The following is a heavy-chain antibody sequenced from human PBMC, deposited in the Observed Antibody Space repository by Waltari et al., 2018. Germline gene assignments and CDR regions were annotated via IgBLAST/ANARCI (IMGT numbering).Heavy chain of an antibody. CDR2: VFYSGSS. V-gene: IGHV4-59*01. CDR3: ARGIVVDTSNWPNRYYNYMDV. J-gene: IGHJ6*03. CDR1: GGSISTYS. D-gene: IGHD2-21*01. Sequence: QVQLQESGPGLVKPSETLSLTCIASGGSISTYSWNWIRQSPGQGLEWIGYVFYSGSSNSNPSLRTRVNISVETSTNQFSLRLSSVTAADTAVYYCARGIVVDTSNWPNRYYNYMDVWGKGATVTVSS.